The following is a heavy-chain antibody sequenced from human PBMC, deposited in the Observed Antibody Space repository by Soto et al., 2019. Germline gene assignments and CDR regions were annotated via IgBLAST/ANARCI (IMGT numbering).Heavy chain of an antibody. CDR1: GFSFRSYG. V-gene: IGHV3-30*03. CDR2: ISNEGSSQ. D-gene: IGHD3-9*01. J-gene: IGHJ4*02. Sequence: QVQLVESGGGVVQPGTSLRLSCAASGFSFRSYGMHWVRQAPGKGLEWLAVISNEGSSQHYADSVKGRFTISRDNAENTLPLLMDSLRPDDTAVYYCARDRDEILTGYHDYWGQGTEVTVST. CDR3: ARDRDEILTGYHDY.